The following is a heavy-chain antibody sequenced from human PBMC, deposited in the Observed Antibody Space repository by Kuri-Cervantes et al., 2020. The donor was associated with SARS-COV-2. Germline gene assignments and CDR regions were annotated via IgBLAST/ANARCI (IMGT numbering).Heavy chain of an antibody. J-gene: IGHJ5*02. CDR1: GYTFTGYY. CDR3: ARGPRITGTTGCWFDP. Sequence: ASVKVSCKASGYTFTGYYMHWVRQAPGQGLVWMGWINPNSGGTNYAQKFQGRVTMTRVTSISTAYMELSRLRSDDTAVYYCARGPRITGTTGCWFDPWGQGTLVTVSS. D-gene: IGHD1-7*01. V-gene: IGHV1-2*02. CDR2: INPNSGGT.